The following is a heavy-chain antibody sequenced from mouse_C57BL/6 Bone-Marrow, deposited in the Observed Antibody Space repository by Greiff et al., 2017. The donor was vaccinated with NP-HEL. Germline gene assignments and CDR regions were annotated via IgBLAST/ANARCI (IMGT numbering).Heavy chain of an antibody. J-gene: IGHJ2*01. CDR2: ISSGGDYI. CDR1: GFTFSSYA. D-gene: IGHD1-1*02. V-gene: IGHV5S21*01. CDR3: ARPGVGGYFDY. Sequence: EVKLMESGAGLVKPGGSLKLSCAASGFTFSSYAMPWVRQTPEKRLAWVAYISSGGDYIYYADTLKGRFTISRDNARNTLYLHMSGLKSEDTAMYYCARPGVGGYFDYWGQGTTLTVSS.